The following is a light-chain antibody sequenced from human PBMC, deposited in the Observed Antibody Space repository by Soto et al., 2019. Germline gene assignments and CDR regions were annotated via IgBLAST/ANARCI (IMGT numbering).Light chain of an antibody. CDR2: AVS. V-gene: IGLV2-14*01. CDR3: SSYTSSSIDYV. CDR1: SSDVGGYNY. J-gene: IGLJ1*01. Sequence: QSVLTQPASVSGSPGQSITISCTGTSSDVGGYNYVSWYQQHPGKAPKLMIYAVSNRPSGVSNRVSGSKSGNTASLTISGLQAEDEADYYCSSYTSSSIDYVFGTGTKLTVL.